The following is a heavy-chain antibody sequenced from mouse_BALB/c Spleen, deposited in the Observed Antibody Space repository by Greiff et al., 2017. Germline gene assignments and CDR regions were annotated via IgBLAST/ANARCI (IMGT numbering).Heavy chain of an antibody. J-gene: IGHJ2*01. V-gene: IGHV1S41*01. CDR3: ARSADRLDY. CDR1: GYTFTSYW. D-gene: IGHD2-14*01. Sequence: DLVKPGASVKLSCKASGYTFTSYWINWVKQRPGQGLEWIGRIAPGSGSTYYNEMFKGKATLTVDTSSSTAYIQLSSLASEDSAVYFCARSADRLDYWGQGTTVTVSS. CDR2: IAPGSGST.